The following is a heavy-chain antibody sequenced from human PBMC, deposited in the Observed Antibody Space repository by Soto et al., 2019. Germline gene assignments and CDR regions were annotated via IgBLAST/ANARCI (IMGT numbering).Heavy chain of an antibody. CDR1: GFTFSSYG. CDR2: IWYDGSNK. Sequence: PGGSLRLSCAASGFTFSSYGMHWVRQAPGKGLEWVAVIWYDGSNKYYADSVKGRFTISRDNSKNTLYLQMNSLRAEDTAAYYCARDLLVGPRKALGYCSSTSCYKSDYYYGLDVWGQRTTAIVSS. D-gene: IGHD2-2*02. J-gene: IGHJ6*02. CDR3: ARDLLVGPRKALGYCSSTSCYKSDYYYGLDV. V-gene: IGHV3-33*01.